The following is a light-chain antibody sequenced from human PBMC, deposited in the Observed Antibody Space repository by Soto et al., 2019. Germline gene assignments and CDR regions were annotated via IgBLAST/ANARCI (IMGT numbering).Light chain of an antibody. CDR1: QSVSSN. J-gene: IGKJ1*01. Sequence: EVVITHSPATLSFSPVERATLSCKASQSVSSNLAWYQQKPGQAPRLLIYVASTRATGIPARFSGSGSGTEFTLTISSLQSEDFAVYYCQQYNNWPRTFGQGTKVDIK. CDR3: QQYNNWPRT. CDR2: VAS. V-gene: IGKV3-15*01.